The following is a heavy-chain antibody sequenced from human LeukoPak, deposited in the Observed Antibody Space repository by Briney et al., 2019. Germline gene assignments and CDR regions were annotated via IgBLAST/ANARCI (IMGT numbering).Heavy chain of an antibody. V-gene: IGHV5-51*01. D-gene: IGHD6-19*01. Sequence: GESLKISCQGSGYSFTTYWIGWVRQMPGKGLEWMGIIYPGYSDTRYSPSFQGQVTISADKSITPAYLQWSSLRASDTAMYYCALGMYSSGWRFDYWGQGTLVTVSP. CDR2: IYPGYSDT. CDR1: GYSFTTYW. J-gene: IGHJ4*02. CDR3: ALGMYSSGWRFDY.